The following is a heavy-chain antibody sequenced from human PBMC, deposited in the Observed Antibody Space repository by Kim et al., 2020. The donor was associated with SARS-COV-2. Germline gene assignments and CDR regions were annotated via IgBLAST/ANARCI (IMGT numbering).Heavy chain of an antibody. CDR2: MSPNSGKT. D-gene: IGHD4-17*01. V-gene: IGHV1-8*01. J-gene: IGHJ5*02. CDR1: GYTFTNFD. Sequence: ASVKVSCKASGYTFTNFDINWVRQAAGQGLEWMGWMSPNSGKTAYVQKFQGRVTMTRDTSINTAYMELSSLRSDDTAVYYCARGLGPSRRYGNWFDPWGQ. CDR3: ARGLGPSRRYGNWFDP.